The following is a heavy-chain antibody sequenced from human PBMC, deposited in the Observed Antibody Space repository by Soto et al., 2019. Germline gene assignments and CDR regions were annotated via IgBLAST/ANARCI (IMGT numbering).Heavy chain of an antibody. V-gene: IGHV1-18*01. Sequence: ASVKVSCKASGYTFSSYGFSWVRQAPGQGLEWMGWISYNGVTNNAHKFQDRVTMTTDTSMSTAYLELRSLRSDDTAVYFCARDRQNYGSFDYWGQGALVTVSS. J-gene: IGHJ4*02. CDR2: ISYNGVT. D-gene: IGHD3-16*01. CDR1: GYTFSSYG. CDR3: ARDRQNYGSFDY.